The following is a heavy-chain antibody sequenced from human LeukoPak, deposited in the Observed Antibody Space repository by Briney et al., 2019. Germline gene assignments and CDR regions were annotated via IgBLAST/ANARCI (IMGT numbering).Heavy chain of an antibody. D-gene: IGHD3-10*01. Sequence: PGGSLRLSCAASGFTFSSYAMHWVRQAPGKGLEWVSSISSLSGYIFYADSVRGRFTISRDNAKNSLYLQMNSLRAEDTAVYYCVRVVRYSYGSGSSYFDYWGQGTLVTVSS. J-gene: IGHJ4*02. CDR2: ISSLSGYI. V-gene: IGHV3-21*01. CDR1: GFTFSSYA. CDR3: VRVVRYSYGSGSSYFDY.